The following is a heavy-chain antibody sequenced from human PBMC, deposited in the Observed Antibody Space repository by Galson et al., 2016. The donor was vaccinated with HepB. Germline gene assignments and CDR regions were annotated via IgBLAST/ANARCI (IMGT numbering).Heavy chain of an antibody. Sequence: SLRLSCAASGFTFYGKHWVRQAPGKGLEWVANIRQDGSEKSYVDSVKGRFTVSRDNAKNSLYLHMNSLRAEDTAVYFCARFFYDTSGYRKLDYWGQGALVTVSA. CDR3: ARFFYDTSGYRKLDY. D-gene: IGHD3-22*01. CDR1: GFTFYG. CDR2: IRQDGSEK. J-gene: IGHJ4*02. V-gene: IGHV3-7*01.